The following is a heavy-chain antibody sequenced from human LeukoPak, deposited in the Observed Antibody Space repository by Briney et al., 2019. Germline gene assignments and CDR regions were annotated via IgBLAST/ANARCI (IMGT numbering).Heavy chain of an antibody. J-gene: IGHJ4*02. V-gene: IGHV4-38-2*02. Sequence: TLPLTSSVSAYSPSIGYYWAWIRQPPGRGLEWIGTVYHIGNTYYNPSLESRASMSVDTSTNEFSLTLKSVTAADTAVYYCARAGWIITSAIDYWGQGALVTVSS. CDR1: AYSPSIGYY. CDR2: VYHIGNT. CDR3: ARAGWIITSAIDY. D-gene: IGHD3-22*01.